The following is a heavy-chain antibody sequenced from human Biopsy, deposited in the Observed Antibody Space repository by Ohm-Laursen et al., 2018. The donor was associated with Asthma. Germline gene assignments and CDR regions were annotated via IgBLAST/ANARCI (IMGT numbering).Heavy chain of an antibody. D-gene: IGHD3-3*01. CDR2: ISYDGSNK. CDR3: AKDTEGRYDFWSGLSYNYYGMDV. J-gene: IGHJ6*02. Sequence: RSLRLSCTASGFTFSSYGMHWVRQAPGKGLEWVAVISYDGSNKYYADSVKGRFTISRDNSKNTLYLQMNSLRAGDTAVYYCAKDTEGRYDFWSGLSYNYYGMDVWGQGTTVTVS. CDR1: GFTFSSYG. V-gene: IGHV3-30*18.